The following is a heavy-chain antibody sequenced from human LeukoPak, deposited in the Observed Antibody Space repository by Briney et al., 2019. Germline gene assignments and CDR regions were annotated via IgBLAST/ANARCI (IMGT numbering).Heavy chain of an antibody. V-gene: IGHV4-30-2*01. D-gene: IGHD3-3*01. CDR1: GGSISSGGYY. CDR3: ARVDRRITIFGVHLLGHAFDI. CDR2: IYHSGST. J-gene: IGHJ3*02. Sequence: SQTLSLTCTVSGGSISSGGYYWSWIRQPPGKGLEWIGYIYHSGSTYYNPSLKSRVTISVDRSKNQFSLKLSSVTAADTAVYYCARVDRRITIFGVHLLGHAFDIWGQGTMVTVSS.